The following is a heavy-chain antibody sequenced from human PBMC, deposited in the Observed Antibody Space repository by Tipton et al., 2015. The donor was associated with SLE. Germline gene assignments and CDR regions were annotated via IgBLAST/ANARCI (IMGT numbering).Heavy chain of an antibody. Sequence: SLRLSCAASGFTFDDYAMHWVRQAPGKGLEWVSGISWNSGSIGYADSVKGRFTISRDNAKNSLYLQMNSLRAEDTALYYCAKDFGDYENYYYGMDVWGQGTTVTVSS. CDR1: GFTFDDYA. D-gene: IGHD4-17*01. V-gene: IGHV3-9*01. J-gene: IGHJ6*02. CDR2: ISWNSGSI. CDR3: AKDFGDYENYYYGMDV.